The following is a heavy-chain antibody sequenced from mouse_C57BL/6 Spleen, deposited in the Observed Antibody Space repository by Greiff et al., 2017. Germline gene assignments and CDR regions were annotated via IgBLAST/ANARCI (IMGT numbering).Heavy chain of an antibody. CDR3: ARHRGRGHFDY. Sequence: EVQLVESGGDLVKPGGSLKLSCAASGFTFSSYGMSWVRQTPDKRLEWVATIRSGGSYTYYPDSVTGRFTISRDNAKNTLYLQMSSLKSEDTAMYYCARHRGRGHFDYWGQGTTLTVSS. D-gene: IGHD3-3*01. V-gene: IGHV5-6*01. CDR2: IRSGGSYT. CDR1: GFTFSSYG. J-gene: IGHJ2*01.